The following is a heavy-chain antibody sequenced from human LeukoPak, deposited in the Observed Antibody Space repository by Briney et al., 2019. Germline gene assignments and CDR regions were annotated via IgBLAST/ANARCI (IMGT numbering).Heavy chain of an antibody. CDR3: ARCSSTGCASSPLAGYLY. CDR1: GFTFGSYA. J-gene: IGHJ4*02. V-gene: IGHV3-30-3*01. D-gene: IGHD2-2*01. CDR2: ISDDGSKN. Sequence: PGGSLRLSCAASGFTFGSYAMHWVRQAPGKGLEWVALISDDGSKNYYADPVKGRFTISRDNSKNTLFLQMNSLRAEDTAVYYCARCSSTGCASSPLAGYLYWGQGTLVTVSS.